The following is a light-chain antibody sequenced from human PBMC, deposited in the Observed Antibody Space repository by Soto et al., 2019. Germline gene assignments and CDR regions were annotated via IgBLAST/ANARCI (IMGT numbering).Light chain of an antibody. Sequence: EIVMTQSPATLSVSPGERATLSCRASQSVSNNLAWYQKKPGQAPRLLIYGASTRATGIPARFSGSWSGTEFTLTISSLQSEDFAFYYCQQYNTWWTFGQGTRVDIK. CDR2: GAS. CDR3: QQYNTWWT. J-gene: IGKJ1*01. CDR1: QSVSNN. V-gene: IGKV3-15*01.